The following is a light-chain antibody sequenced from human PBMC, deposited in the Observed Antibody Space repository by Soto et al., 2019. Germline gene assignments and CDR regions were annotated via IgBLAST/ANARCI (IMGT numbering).Light chain of an antibody. CDR3: AAWDDSPNAFV. Sequence: QSVLTQPPSASGTPGQRVTISCSGSSSNIGGNTVNWYQQLPGTAPKLLIYGNDQRPSGVPDRFSGSKSGTSASLAISGLQSEDEADYYCAAWDDSPNAFVFGTGTKVTVL. V-gene: IGLV1-44*01. CDR1: SSNIGGNT. J-gene: IGLJ1*01. CDR2: GND.